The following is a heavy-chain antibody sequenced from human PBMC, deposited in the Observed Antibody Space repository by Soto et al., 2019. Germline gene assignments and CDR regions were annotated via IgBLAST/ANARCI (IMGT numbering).Heavy chain of an antibody. CDR2: INPNSGGT. CDR1: GYTFTGYY. CDR3: ARETVLRFLAWSHYYYGMDV. Sequence: GASVKVSCKASGYTFTGYYMHWVRQAPGQGLEWMGWINPNSGGTNYAQKFQGRVTMTRDTSISTAYMELSRLRSDDTAVYYCARETVLRFLAWSHYYYGMDVWGQGTTVTVSS. D-gene: IGHD3-3*01. J-gene: IGHJ6*02. V-gene: IGHV1-2*02.